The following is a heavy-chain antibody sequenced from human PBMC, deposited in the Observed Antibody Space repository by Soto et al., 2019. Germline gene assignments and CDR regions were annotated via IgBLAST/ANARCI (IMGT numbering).Heavy chain of an antibody. CDR1: GFTFSSYS. D-gene: IGHD2-15*01. CDR3: ARVNFRYCSGGSCYGEYFDY. Sequence: EVQLVESGGGLVQPGGSLRLSCAASGFTFSSYSMNWVRQAPGKGLEWVSYISSSSSTIYYADSVKGRFTISRDNAKNSLYLQMNSLRDEDTAVYYCARVNFRYCSGGSCYGEYFDYWGQGTLVTVSS. V-gene: IGHV3-48*02. J-gene: IGHJ4*02. CDR2: ISSSSSTI.